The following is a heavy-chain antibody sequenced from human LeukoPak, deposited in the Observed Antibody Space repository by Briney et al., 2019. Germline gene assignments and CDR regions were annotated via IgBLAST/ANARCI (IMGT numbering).Heavy chain of an antibody. CDR1: GFTFSSYA. CDR2: ISYDGSNK. V-gene: IGHV3-30*04. Sequence: GRSLRLSCAASGFTFSSYAMHWVRQAPGKGLEWVAVISYDGSNKYYADSVKGRFTVSRDNSKNTLYLRLNSLRAEDTAVYYCARGATYYYGSGSSQFDYWGQGTLVTVSS. CDR3: ARGATYYYGSGSSQFDY. J-gene: IGHJ4*02. D-gene: IGHD3-10*01.